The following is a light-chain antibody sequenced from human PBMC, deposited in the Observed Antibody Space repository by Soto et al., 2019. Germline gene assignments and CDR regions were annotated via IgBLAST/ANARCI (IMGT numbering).Light chain of an antibody. CDR1: QTISSW. CDR2: DAS. Sequence: DIQMTQSPSTLSASVGARVTITCRASQTISSWLAWYQQKPGKAPTLLIYDASTLESGVPSRFSGSGSGTEFTLTISSLQPDDFATYYCQQYNSYSPWTFGRGTTVEIK. J-gene: IGKJ1*01. V-gene: IGKV1-5*01. CDR3: QQYNSYSPWT.